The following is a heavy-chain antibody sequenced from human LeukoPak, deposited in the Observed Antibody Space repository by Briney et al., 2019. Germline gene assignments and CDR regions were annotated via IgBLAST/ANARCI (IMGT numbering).Heavy chain of an antibody. CDR3: AKDKGRLFFDY. Sequence: GGSLRLSCAVSGLTLTAAGMHWVRQVPGKGLEWVAFIWSDGSNKYYVDSVKGRFIISRDNSKNMLYLQMNGLRAEDTAVYYCAKDKGRLFFDYWGQGTQVTVSS. D-gene: IGHD3-10*01. J-gene: IGHJ4*02. V-gene: IGHV3-30*02. CDR1: GLTLTAAG. CDR2: IWSDGSNK.